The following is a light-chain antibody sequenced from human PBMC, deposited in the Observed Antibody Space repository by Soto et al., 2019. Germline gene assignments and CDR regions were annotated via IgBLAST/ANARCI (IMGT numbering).Light chain of an antibody. J-gene: IGKJ4*01. CDR3: QQYDNLPLP. V-gene: IGKV1-33*01. CDR1: QDIKNY. CDR2: DAS. Sequence: DIQMTQSPSSLSASVGDRVTITCQASQDIKNYLNWYQQKSGKAPQLLIYDASDLETGVASRFSGSGSGTDFTFTINSLQPEDIATYYCQQYDNLPLPFGGGTKVEIK.